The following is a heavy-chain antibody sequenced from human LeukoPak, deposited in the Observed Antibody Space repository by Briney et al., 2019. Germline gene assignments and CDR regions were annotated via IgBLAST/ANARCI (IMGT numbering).Heavy chain of an antibody. J-gene: IGHJ4*02. V-gene: IGHV3-48*03. CDR2: ISGSGSTI. Sequence: GGSLRLSCAASGFTFSSYKMNWVRQAPGKGLEWVSYISGSGSTIYYADSVKGRFTISRDNAENSLYLQMHSLRAEDTAVYYCARDPVCDYWGQGTLVTVSS. CDR1: GFTFSSYK. CDR3: ARDPVCDY.